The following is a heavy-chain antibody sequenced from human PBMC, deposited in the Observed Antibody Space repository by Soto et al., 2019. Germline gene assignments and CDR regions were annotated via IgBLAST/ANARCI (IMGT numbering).Heavy chain of an antibody. CDR3: ARALPSTGVLNWFDP. CDR2: IIPIFGTA. V-gene: IGHV1-69*13. J-gene: IGHJ5*02. D-gene: IGHD2-2*01. CDR1: GGTFSSYA. Sequence: SVKVSCKASGGTFSSYAISWVRQAPGQGLEWMGGIIPIFGTANYAQKFQGRVTITADETTSTAYMELSSLRSEDTAVYYCARALPSTGVLNWFDPWGQGTLVTVSS.